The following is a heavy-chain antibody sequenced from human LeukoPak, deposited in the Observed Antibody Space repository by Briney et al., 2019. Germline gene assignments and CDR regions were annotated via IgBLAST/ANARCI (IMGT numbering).Heavy chain of an antibody. D-gene: IGHD1-26*01. CDR3: ARELGINAFDV. CDR1: GYTLTDNH. J-gene: IGHJ3*01. V-gene: IGHV1-2*02. CDR2: IDPNSGVT. Sequence: ASVKVSCKASGYTLTDNHLYWVRQASGQGLEWMGWIDPNSGVTHFAQNFQGRLTMTTDTSISTAYMELSRLTSDDTTVYYCARELGINAFDVWGQGTPVTVSS.